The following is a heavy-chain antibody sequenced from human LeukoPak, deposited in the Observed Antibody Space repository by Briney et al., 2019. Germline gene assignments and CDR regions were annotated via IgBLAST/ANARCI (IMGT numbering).Heavy chain of an antibody. Sequence: SETLSLTCSVSGGSISSPNHDWAWIRQPPGQGLEWIGSIYYSGTTYYNSSLKSRVTLSVDTSQNQFSLKLSSVTAADTAVYYCARRSEFDNTHYHYFDYWGQGALVTVSS. J-gene: IGHJ4*02. CDR2: IYYSGTT. CDR3: ARRSEFDNTHYHYFDY. CDR1: GGSISSPNHD. D-gene: IGHD2-15*01. V-gene: IGHV4-39*01.